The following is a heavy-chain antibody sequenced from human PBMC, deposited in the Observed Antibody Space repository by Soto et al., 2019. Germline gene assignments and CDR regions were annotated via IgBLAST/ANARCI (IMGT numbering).Heavy chain of an antibody. J-gene: IGHJ3*02. V-gene: IGHV1-18*01. D-gene: IGHD1-1*01. Sequence: ASVKVSCKASGYTFTSYGISWVRQAPGQGLEWMGWISAYNGNTNYAQKLRGRVTMTTDTSTSTAYMELRSLRSDDTAVYYCAREVDARDWTVIPDAFDIWGQGTMVTVSS. CDR2: ISAYNGNT. CDR3: AREVDARDWTVIPDAFDI. CDR1: GYTFTSYG.